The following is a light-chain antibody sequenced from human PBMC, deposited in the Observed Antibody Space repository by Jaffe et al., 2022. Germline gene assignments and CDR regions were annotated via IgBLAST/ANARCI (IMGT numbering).Light chain of an antibody. CDR1: ELPKQY. V-gene: IGLV3-25*03. J-gene: IGLJ2*01. CDR3: QSGDNSNVL. CDR2: RDS. Sequence: SYELTQPPSVSVSPGQTARITCSGDELPKQYAYWYQQKSGQAPVLVIYRDSERPSGIPERFSGSRSGTTVTLTISGVQAEDEADYYCQSGDNSNVLFGGGTKLTVL.